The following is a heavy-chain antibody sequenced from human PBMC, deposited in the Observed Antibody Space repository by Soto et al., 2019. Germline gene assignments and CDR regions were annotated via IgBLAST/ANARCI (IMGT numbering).Heavy chain of an antibody. Sequence: PGGSLRLSCAASGFTFSSYGMHWVRQAPGKGLEWVAVISYDGSNKYYADSVKGRFTISRDNSKNTLYLQMNSLRAEDTAVYYCPTLNPFSGSYDYWGQGTLVTVSS. V-gene: IGHV3-30*03. CDR2: ISYDGSNK. J-gene: IGHJ4*02. CDR3: PTLNPFSGSYDY. D-gene: IGHD1-26*01. CDR1: GFTFSSYG.